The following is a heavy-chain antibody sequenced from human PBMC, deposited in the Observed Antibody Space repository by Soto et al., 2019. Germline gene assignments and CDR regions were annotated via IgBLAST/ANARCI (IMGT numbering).Heavy chain of an antibody. D-gene: IGHD2-2*01. CDR1: GYTFTSYY. V-gene: IGHV1-46*01. Sequence: ASVKVSCKASGYTFTSYYMHWVRQAPGQGLEWMGIINPSGGSTSYAQKLQGRVTMTTDTSTSTAYMELRSLRSDDTAVYYCARDPVVQYCSSTRCLDAFDIWGQGTMVTVSS. CDR2: INPSGGST. CDR3: ARDPVVQYCSSTRCLDAFDI. J-gene: IGHJ3*02.